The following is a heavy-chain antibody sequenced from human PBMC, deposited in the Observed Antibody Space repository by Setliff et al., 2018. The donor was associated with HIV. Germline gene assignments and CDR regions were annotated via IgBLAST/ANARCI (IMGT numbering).Heavy chain of an antibody. D-gene: IGHD2-15*01. V-gene: IGHV3-48*01. Sequence: GESLTISCATSGFTFDSYSIIWVRQAPGKGLEWVSYISGLGGGTIYYADSVRGRFTISRDDAEKSVYLQMNSLRAEDTAVYYCARAGVVEGYYYYYYMDVWGKGTTVTVS. J-gene: IGHJ6*03. CDR3: ARAGVVEGYYYYYYMDV. CDR2: ISGLGGGTI. CDR1: GFTFDSYS.